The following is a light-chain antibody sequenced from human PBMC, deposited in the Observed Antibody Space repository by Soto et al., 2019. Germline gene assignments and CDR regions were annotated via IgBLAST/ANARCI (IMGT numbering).Light chain of an antibody. CDR1: QSIRNY. V-gene: IGKV1-39*01. J-gene: IGKJ1*01. CDR3: QQTYSSPPGA. Sequence: DIQMTQSPSSLSASVGDRVTITCRASQSIRNYLNWSQQKPGKAPKVLIYTASSLQSGAPSRFSGSGSGTDFTLSIGRLQPEDFATYYCQQTYSSPPGAFGQGTKVEIE. CDR2: TAS.